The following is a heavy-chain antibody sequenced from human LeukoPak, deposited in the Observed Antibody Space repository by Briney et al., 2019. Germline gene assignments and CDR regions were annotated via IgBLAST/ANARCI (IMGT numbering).Heavy chain of an antibody. V-gene: IGHV3-20*04. CDR3: ARDNVRQQPSNYYMDV. CDR2: INDNGGTST. J-gene: IGHJ6*03. D-gene: IGHD1-1*01. Sequence: GGSLRLSCAASGFTFSTYGMGWVRQAPGKGLEWVSSINDNGGTSTWYANSVKGRFTISRDNAKNSLYLQMNSLRAEDTAVYYCARDNVRQQPSNYYMDVWGKGTTVTVSS. CDR1: GFTFSTYG.